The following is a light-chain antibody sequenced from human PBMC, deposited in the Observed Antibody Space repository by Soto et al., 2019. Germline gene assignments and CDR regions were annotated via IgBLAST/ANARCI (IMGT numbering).Light chain of an antibody. J-gene: IGLJ1*01. CDR2: DVS. V-gene: IGLV2-11*01. CDR1: SSDVGGYNY. CDR3: CSYVGRNTYV. Sequence: QSALTQPHSASGSPGQSITISCTGTSSDVGGYNYVSWYQQHPAKAPKLIIFDVSKRPSGVPNRFSGSKSGNTASLTISGLRAEDEADYYCCSYVGRNTYVFGTGTKVTVL.